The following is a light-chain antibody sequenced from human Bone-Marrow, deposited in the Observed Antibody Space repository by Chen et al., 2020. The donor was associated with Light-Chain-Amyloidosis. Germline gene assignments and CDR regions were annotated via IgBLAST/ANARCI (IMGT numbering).Light chain of an antibody. J-gene: IGLJ2*01. CDR2: RDT. CDR3: QAWDSSTVV. V-gene: IGLV3-1*01. Sequence: SYELLQPPSMSVSPGQTATITCSGEKLEDKYVCWYQQKPGQSPVLVIYRDTKRPSGIPERFSGANSVNTATLTISGTQALDEADFYCQAWDSSTVVFGGGTRLTVL. CDR1: KLEDKY.